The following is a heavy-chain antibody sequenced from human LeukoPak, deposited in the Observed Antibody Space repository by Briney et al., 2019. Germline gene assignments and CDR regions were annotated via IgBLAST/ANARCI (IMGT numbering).Heavy chain of an antibody. CDR2: ISGYNGKT. CDR3: ARAGAVVDNWFDP. J-gene: IGHJ5*02. CDR1: GYTFTGSY. D-gene: IGHD2-15*01. Sequence: ASVKVSCKASGYTFTGSYMHWVRQAPGQGLEWMGWISGYNGKTKYAQKLQDGVTMTTDTSTTTAYMELRSLTSDDTAVYYCARAGAVVDNWFDPWGQGTLVTVSS. V-gene: IGHV1-18*04.